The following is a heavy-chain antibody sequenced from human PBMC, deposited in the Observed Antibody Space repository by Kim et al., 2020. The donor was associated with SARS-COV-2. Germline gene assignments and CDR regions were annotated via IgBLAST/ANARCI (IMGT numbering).Heavy chain of an antibody. V-gene: IGHV1-3*01. D-gene: IGHD6-6*01. CDR3: ASPSIAARATDYYYYYGMDV. J-gene: IGHJ6*02. CDR2: INAGNGNT. CDR1: GYTFTSYA. Sequence: ASVKVSCKASGYTFTSYAMHWVRQAPGQRLEWMGWINAGNGNTKYSQKFQGRVTITRDTSASTAYMELSSLRSEDTAVYYCASPSIAARATDYYYYYGMDVWGQGTTVTVSS.